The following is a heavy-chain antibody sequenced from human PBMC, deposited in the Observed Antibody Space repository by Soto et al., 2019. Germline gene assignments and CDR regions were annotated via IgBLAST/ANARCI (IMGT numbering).Heavy chain of an antibody. CDR2: INHSGST. CDR1: GGSFSGYY. V-gene: IGHV4-34*01. CDR3: ARGILGYCSGGSCYSEHYYFDY. J-gene: IGHJ4*02. D-gene: IGHD2-15*01. Sequence: SETLSLTCAVYGGSFSGYYWSWIRQPPGKGLEWIGEINHSGSTNYNPSLKSRVTISVDTSKNQFSLKLSSVTAADTAVYYCARGILGYCSGGSCYSEHYYFDYWGQGTLVTVSS.